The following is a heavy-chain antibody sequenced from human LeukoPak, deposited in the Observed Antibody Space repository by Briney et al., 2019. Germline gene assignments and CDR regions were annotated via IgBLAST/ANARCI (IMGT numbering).Heavy chain of an antibody. CDR2: VHLSGAT. J-gene: IGHJ4*02. V-gene: IGHV4-4*02. Sequence: SETLSLTCAVSGGSITTTNWWSWVRQPPGKGLEWIGEVHLSGATNYNLSLESRVSTSIDKSKNHLSLEVTSVTAADTAIYYCTRESGAFSPFGFWGQGTLVTVSS. CDR3: TRESGAFSPFGF. CDR1: GGSITTTNW. D-gene: IGHD1-26*01.